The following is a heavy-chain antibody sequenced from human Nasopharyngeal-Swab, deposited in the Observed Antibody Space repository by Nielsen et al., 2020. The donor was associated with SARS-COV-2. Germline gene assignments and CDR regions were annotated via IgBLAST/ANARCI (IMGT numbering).Heavy chain of an antibody. D-gene: IGHD2-15*01. Sequence: SETLSLTCTVSGGPISSYYWSWIRQPPGKGLEWIGNIDYSGNTNYSPSLKSRVTTSLDTSRNQFPLNLDSVTAADTAVYYCARLVSLSCIGTRCCPHYYYYYYMDVWGKGTTVTVSS. V-gene: IGHV4-59*08. CDR3: ARLVSLSCIGTRCCPHYYYYYYMDV. J-gene: IGHJ6*03. CDR2: IDYSGNT. CDR1: GGPISSYY.